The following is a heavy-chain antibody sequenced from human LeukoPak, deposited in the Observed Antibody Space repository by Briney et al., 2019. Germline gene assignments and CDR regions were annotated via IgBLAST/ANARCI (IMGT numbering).Heavy chain of an antibody. V-gene: IGHV1-69*05. CDR2: IIPIFGTA. CDR3: ARSYYDYVWGSYRYGAFDY. CDR1: GGTFSSYA. J-gene: IGHJ4*02. D-gene: IGHD3-16*02. Sequence: ASVKVSCKASGGTFSSYAISWVRQAPGQGLEWMGGIIPIFGTANYAQKFQGRVTITTDESTSTAYMEPSSLRSEDTAVYYCARSYYDYVWGSYRYGAFDYWGQGTLVTVSS.